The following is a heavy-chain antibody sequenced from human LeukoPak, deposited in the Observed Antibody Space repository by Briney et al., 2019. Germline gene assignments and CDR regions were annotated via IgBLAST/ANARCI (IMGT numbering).Heavy chain of an antibody. CDR2: LYSGGST. CDR1: GFTVSSNY. V-gene: IGHV3-53*01. Sequence: PGGSLRLSCAASGFTVSSNYMNWVRQAPGKGLEWGSVLYSGGSTYYADSVKGRFTISRDNSKNTLYLQMNSLRAEDTAVYYCARAIVVVPAAIFYFQHWGQGTLVTVSS. D-gene: IGHD2-2*02. CDR3: ARAIVVVPAAIFYFQH. J-gene: IGHJ1*01.